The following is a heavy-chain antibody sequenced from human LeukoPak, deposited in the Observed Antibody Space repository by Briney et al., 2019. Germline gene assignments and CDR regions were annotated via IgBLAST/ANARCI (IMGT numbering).Heavy chain of an antibody. CDR3: ARDGSRYYYYYMDV. V-gene: IGHV3-21*01. CDR1: GFTFSNSG. J-gene: IGHJ6*03. CDR2: ISTDAGET. D-gene: IGHD5-12*01. Sequence: GTLRLSCAASGFTFSNSGMSWVRQAPGKGLEWVSAISTDAGETHYADSVKGRFTISRDNAKNSLYLQMNSLRAEDTAVYYCARDGSRYYYYYMDVWGKGTTVTVSS.